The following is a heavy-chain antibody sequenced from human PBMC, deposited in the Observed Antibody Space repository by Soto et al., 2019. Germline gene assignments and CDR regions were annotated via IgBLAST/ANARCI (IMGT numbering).Heavy chain of an antibody. V-gene: IGHV3-15*07. Sequence: GGSLRLSCAASGFTFSNAWMNWVRQAPGKGLEWVGRIKSKTDGGTTDYAAPVKGRFTISRDDSKNTLYLQMNSLKTEDTAVYYCTTEYCSSTSCYYYYYYGIDVWGKGTTVTVSS. CDR1: GFTFSNAW. CDR2: IKSKTDGGTT. J-gene: IGHJ6*04. CDR3: TTEYCSSTSCYYYYYYGIDV. D-gene: IGHD2-2*01.